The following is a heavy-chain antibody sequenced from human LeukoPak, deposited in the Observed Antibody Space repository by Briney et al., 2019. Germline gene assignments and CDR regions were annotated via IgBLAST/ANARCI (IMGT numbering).Heavy chain of an antibody. J-gene: IGHJ6*03. CDR2: MNPNSGNT. Sequence: GASVKVSCKASGYTFTSYDINWVRQATGQGLEWMGWMNPNSGNTGYAQKFQGRVTMTRNTSISTAYMELSSLRSEATAVYYCAIRYGSGEKYYYYYSMDVWGKGTTVTVSS. D-gene: IGHD3-10*01. CDR3: AIRYGSGEKYYYYYSMDV. V-gene: IGHV1-8*01. CDR1: GYTFTSYD.